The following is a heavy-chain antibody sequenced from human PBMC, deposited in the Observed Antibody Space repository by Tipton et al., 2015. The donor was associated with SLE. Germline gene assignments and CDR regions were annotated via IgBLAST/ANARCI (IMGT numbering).Heavy chain of an antibody. Sequence: TLSLTCTVSGGSISSSSYYWGWIRQPPGKGLEWIGSIYYRGNTYYNPSLKSRVTISVDTSKNQFSLKLSSVTAADTADYYCARYDNWNYDAFDAWGQGTRVTVAS. J-gene: IGHJ3*01. D-gene: IGHD1-7*01. CDR1: GGSISSSSYY. CDR2: IYYRGNT. V-gene: IGHV4-39*07. CDR3: ARYDNWNYDAFDA.